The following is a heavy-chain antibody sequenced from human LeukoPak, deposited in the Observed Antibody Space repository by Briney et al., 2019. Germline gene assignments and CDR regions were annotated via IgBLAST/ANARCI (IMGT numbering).Heavy chain of an antibody. J-gene: IGHJ4*02. V-gene: IGHV4-30-4*01. D-gene: IGHD5-24*01. CDR2: IYFTGST. Sequence: SETLSLTCTVSGGSISSGDYYWSWIRQPPGKGLEWIAYIYFTGSTYYNPSLKSRVTISVNTPKNQFSLRLSSVTAADTAVYYCARDDGTATIDYWGQGTLVTVSS. CDR1: GGSISSGDYY. CDR3: ARDDGTATIDY.